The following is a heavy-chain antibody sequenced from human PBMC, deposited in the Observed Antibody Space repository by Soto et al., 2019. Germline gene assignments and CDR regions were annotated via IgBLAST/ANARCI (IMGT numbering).Heavy chain of an antibody. CDR1: GGSITSGDYY. V-gene: IGHV4-30-4*01. Sequence: PSETLSLTCTVSGGSITSGDYYWRWVRQPPGKGLEWIGYIYYSGGTYYNPSLKSRLTMSVDTSKNQFSLKLTSVTAADTAVYYCARIPISSSHNTHYFDYWGQGTLVTVSS. CDR3: ARIPISSSHNTHYFDY. CDR2: IYYSGGT. D-gene: IGHD6-13*01. J-gene: IGHJ4*02.